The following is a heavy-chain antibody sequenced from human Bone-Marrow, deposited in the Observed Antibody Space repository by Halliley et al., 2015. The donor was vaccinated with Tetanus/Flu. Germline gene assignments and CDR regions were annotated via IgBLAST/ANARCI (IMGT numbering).Heavy chain of an antibody. V-gene: IGHV3-48*03. J-gene: IGHJ4*02. CDR2: ISGDGSTR. CDR3: APLGYTVASYFDD. D-gene: IGHD3-16*02. Sequence: VSNISGDGSTRYYAEALKGRFTISRDNAKDSLYLQMNSLGAEDTAGYYCAPLGYTVASYFDDWGQGTLVTVSA.